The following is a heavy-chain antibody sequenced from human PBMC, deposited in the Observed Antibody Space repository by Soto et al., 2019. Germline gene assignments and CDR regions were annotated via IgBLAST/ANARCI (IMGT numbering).Heavy chain of an antibody. CDR3: AREGARLDSSGSSSVNAFDI. Sequence: GQGLEWMGWISAYNGNTNYAQKLQGRVTMTTDTSTSTAYMELRSLRSDDTAVYYCAREGARLDSSGSSSVNAFDIWGQGTMVSVSS. D-gene: IGHD6-19*01. V-gene: IGHV1-18*01. CDR2: ISAYNGNT. J-gene: IGHJ3*02.